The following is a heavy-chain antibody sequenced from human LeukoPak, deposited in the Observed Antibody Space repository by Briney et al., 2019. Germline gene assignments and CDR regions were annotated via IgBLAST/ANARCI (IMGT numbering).Heavy chain of an antibody. CDR1: GFTFSSYW. D-gene: IGHD3-3*01. Sequence: GGSLRLSCAASGFTFSSYWMSWVRQAPGKGLEWVANIKQDGSEKYYVDSVKGRFTISRDNAKNSLYLQMNSLKAGDTAVYYCARVGYDFWSGHTPFDYWGQGTLVTVSS. CDR2: IKQDGSEK. J-gene: IGHJ4*02. CDR3: ARVGYDFWSGHTPFDY. V-gene: IGHV3-7*01.